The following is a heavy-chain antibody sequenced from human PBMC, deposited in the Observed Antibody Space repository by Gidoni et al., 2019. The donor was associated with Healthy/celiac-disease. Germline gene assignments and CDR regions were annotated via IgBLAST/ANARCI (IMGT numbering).Heavy chain of an antibody. CDR3: ARDRGIVVVPAAIDY. J-gene: IGHJ4*02. D-gene: IGHD2-2*01. V-gene: IGHV3-64*01. Sequence: EVQLVESGGGLVQPGGSLRLSCAASGFTFSSSAMHWVRQAPGKGLEYVSAISSNGGSTYYANSVKGRFTISRDNSKNTLYLQMGSLRAEDMAVYYCARDRGIVVVPAAIDYWGQGTLVTVSS. CDR1: GFTFSSSA. CDR2: ISSNGGST.